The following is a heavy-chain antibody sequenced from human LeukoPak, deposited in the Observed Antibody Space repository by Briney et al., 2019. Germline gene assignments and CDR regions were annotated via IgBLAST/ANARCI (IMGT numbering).Heavy chain of an antibody. CDR1: GGSISSYY. V-gene: IGHV4-59*01. CDR3: ARTYDSSGYYYSSYWFDP. CDR2: ISDIGSI. J-gene: IGHJ5*02. D-gene: IGHD3-22*01. Sequence: SETLSLTCTVSGGSISSYYWSWIRQPPGKGLEWIAYISDIGSINYNPSLKSRVTISVDTSKNQFSLKLSSVTAADTAVYYCARTYDSSGYYYSSYWFDPWGQGTLVTVSS.